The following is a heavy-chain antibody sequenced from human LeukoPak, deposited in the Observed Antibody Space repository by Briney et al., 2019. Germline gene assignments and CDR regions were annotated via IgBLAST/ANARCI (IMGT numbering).Heavy chain of an antibody. Sequence: ASVKVSCKASGGTFSSYAISWVRQAPGQGLEWTGGIIPIFGTANYAQKFQGRVTITADKSTSTAYMELSSLRSEDTAVYYCARATSYDYVWGSYRLFDPWGQGTLVTVSS. CDR1: GGTFSSYA. V-gene: IGHV1-69*06. J-gene: IGHJ5*02. CDR3: ARATSYDYVWGSYRLFDP. CDR2: IIPIFGTA. D-gene: IGHD3-16*02.